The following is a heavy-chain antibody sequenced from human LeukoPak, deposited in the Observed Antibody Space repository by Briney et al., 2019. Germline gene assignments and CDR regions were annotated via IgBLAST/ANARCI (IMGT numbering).Heavy chain of an antibody. CDR1: GFTFSSYG. D-gene: IGHD2-15*01. J-gene: IGHJ4*01. CDR3: AKDRLRFCTGGNCYSPVDY. V-gene: IGHV3-30*02. Sequence: GGSLRLSCAAPGFTFSSYGMHWVRQAPGKGLEWVAFIRYDGSNKYYADSVKGRFTISRDNSKNSLYLQMTSLRADDTAVYYCAKDRLRFCTGGNCYSPVDYWGQGILVTVSS. CDR2: IRYDGSNK.